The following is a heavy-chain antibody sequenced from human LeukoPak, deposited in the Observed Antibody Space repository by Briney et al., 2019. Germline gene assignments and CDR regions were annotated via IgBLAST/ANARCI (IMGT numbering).Heavy chain of an antibody. D-gene: IGHD1-7*01. Sequence: GGSLRLSCAASGFTFSNYWVHWVRQAPGKGLVWASRINPDGSTINYADSVKGRFTISRDNAKNTLYLQTNSLRAEDTAVYYCATAGNYRFDYWGQGTLVTVSS. J-gene: IGHJ4*02. V-gene: IGHV3-74*01. CDR3: ATAGNYRFDY. CDR2: INPDGSTI. CDR1: GFTFSNYW.